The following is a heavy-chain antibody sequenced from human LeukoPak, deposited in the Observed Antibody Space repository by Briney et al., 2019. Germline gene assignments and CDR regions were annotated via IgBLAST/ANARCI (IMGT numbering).Heavy chain of an antibody. CDR3: ARDPSSSGGNWFDP. CDR2: ISYDGSNK. D-gene: IGHD6-6*01. V-gene: IGHV3-30*01. Sequence: GGSLRLSCAASGFTFSSYAMHWVRQAPGKGLEWVAVISYDGSNKYYADSVKGRFTISRDNSKNTLYLQMNNLRAEDTAVYYCARDPSSSGGNWFDPWGQGTLVTVSS. CDR1: GFTFSSYA. J-gene: IGHJ5*02.